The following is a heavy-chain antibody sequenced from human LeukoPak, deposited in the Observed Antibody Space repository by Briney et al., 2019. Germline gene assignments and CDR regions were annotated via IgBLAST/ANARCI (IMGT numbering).Heavy chain of an antibody. V-gene: IGHV4-38-2*01. CDR3: ARVRTTGTN. J-gene: IGHJ4*02. D-gene: IGHD1-1*01. CDR1: GYSISSGFY. CDR2: IYHSGSP. Sequence: PPETLSLTCAVSGYSISSGFYWGWIRQPPGKGLEWIGSIYHSGSPYYNPSLKSRLNISVDTSKNQFSLRLSSVTAADTAVYYCARVRTTGTNWGQGTLVTVSS.